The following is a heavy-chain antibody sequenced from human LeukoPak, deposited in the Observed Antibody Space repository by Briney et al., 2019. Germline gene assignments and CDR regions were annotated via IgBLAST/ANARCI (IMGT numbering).Heavy chain of an antibody. V-gene: IGHV3-53*01. Sequence: PGGSLRLSYAASGLTVSSNYMSWVRQAPGKGLEWVSVIYSGGNTYYADSVKGRFTVSRDISKNTLFLQMNNLRAEDTAVYYCARETGRYDFDYWGQGTLVTVSS. CDR3: ARETGRYDFDY. CDR1: GLTVSSNY. D-gene: IGHD1-1*01. CDR2: IYSGGNT. J-gene: IGHJ4*02.